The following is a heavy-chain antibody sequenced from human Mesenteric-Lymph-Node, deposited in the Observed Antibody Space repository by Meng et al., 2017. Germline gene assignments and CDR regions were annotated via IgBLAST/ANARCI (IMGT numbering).Heavy chain of an antibody. Sequence: KVSCKGSGYSFTRYWIGWVRQMPGKGLEFMGMIYPGDSDTRYSPSFEGQVTISADKSISTAYVQWSSLKASDTAMYYCARRSIGATAGSFDYWGQGTPVTVSS. CDR3: ARRSIGATAGSFDY. V-gene: IGHV5-51*01. CDR2: IYPGDSDT. CDR1: GYSFTRYW. J-gene: IGHJ4*02. D-gene: IGHD6-13*01.